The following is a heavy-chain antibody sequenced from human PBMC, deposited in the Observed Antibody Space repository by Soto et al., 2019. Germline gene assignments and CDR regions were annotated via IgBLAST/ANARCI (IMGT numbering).Heavy chain of an antibody. V-gene: IGHV3-74*01. Sequence: GGSLRLSCVASGFTFRNYRMHWVRQAPGKGLVWVSRIKSDVSSTTYANSVKGRFTISKDNAKNTVYLQMNSLRAEDTAVYYCATTGESGSYWLWGQGTSVTVSS. CDR3: ATTGESGSYWL. D-gene: IGHD1-26*01. CDR2: IKSDVSST. J-gene: IGHJ4*02. CDR1: GFTFRNYR.